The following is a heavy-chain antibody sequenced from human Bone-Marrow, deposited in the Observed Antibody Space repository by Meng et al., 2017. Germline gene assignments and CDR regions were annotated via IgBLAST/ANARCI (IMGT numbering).Heavy chain of an antibody. CDR2: IYPGDSDT. V-gene: IGHV5-51*01. CDR1: GYSVTSYW. Sequence: GESLKISCKGSGYSVTSYWIGWVRQMPGKGLEWMGIIYPGDSDTRYSPSFQGQVTISADKSISTAYLQWSSLKASDTAMYYCARDEDISAAGKLFGDYWGQGTLVTVSS. J-gene: IGHJ4*02. D-gene: IGHD6-25*01. CDR3: ARDEDISAAGKLFGDY.